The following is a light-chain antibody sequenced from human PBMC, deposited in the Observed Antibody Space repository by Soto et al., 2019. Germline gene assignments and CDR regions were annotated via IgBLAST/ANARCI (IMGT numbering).Light chain of an antibody. Sequence: DIVMTQSPLSLPVTPGEPASISCRSSQSLLHSNGYNYLDWYLQKPGQSPQLLIYLGSNRSSGVPDRFSGSGSGTDFTLKISRVEAEDVGVYYCMQALQTPGFGQGTRPEIK. J-gene: IGKJ5*01. CDR3: MQALQTPG. CDR1: QSLLHSNGYNY. V-gene: IGKV2-28*01. CDR2: LGS.